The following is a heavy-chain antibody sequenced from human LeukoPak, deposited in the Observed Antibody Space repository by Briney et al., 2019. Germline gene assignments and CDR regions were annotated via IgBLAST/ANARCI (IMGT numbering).Heavy chain of an antibody. Sequence: GGSLRLSCAASGFTFSSYWMSWVRQAPGKGLEGVTDIKQDGSEKYYVDSVKGRFTISRDNAKNSLYLQMNSLRAEATAVYYCARERGSKCFDYWGQGTLVTVSS. V-gene: IGHV3-7*01. J-gene: IGHJ4*02. CDR3: ARERGSKCFDY. CDR2: IKQDGSEK. D-gene: IGHD3-10*01. CDR1: GFTFSSYW.